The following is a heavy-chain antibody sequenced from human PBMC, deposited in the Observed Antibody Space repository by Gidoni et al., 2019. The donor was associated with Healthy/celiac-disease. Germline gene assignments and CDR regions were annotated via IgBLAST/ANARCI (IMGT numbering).Heavy chain of an antibody. D-gene: IGHD3-9*01. CDR1: GDTFTRYY. CDR3: ARDLDDILTGYYYYYYGMDV. J-gene: IGHJ6*02. Sequence: QVQLVQSGAEVKKHGASVKVSCKAYGDTFTRYYMHWVRQAPGQGLEWMGIINPSGGSTSYAQKFQGRVTMTRDTSTSTVYMELSSLRSEDTAVYYCARDLDDILTGYYYYYYGMDVWGQGTTVTVSS. V-gene: IGHV1-46*01. CDR2: INPSGGST.